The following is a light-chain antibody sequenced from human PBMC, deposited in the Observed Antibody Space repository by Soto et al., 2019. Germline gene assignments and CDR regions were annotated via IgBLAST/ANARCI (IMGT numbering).Light chain of an antibody. CDR2: AAS. CDR1: QGISSY. Sequence: DIQLTQSPSFLSASVGDRVTITCRASQGISSYLAWYQQEPGKAPKLLIYAASTLQSGVPSRFSGSGSGTDFTLTISSLQPEDFATYYCQQLNTYPLTFCGGTKVEIK. J-gene: IGKJ4*01. CDR3: QQLNTYPLT. V-gene: IGKV1-9*01.